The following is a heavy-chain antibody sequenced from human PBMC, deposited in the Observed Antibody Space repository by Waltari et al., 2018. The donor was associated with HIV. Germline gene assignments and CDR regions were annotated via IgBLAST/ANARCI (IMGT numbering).Heavy chain of an antibody. D-gene: IGHD6-13*01. CDR1: GGSIRSNTW. CDR3: ARSYSSSWIIEY. CDR2: ILHTGST. Sequence: QMQLKESGPGLVKPSGTLSLTCAVSGGSIRSNTWWSWVRQSPGKGLEGIADILHTGSTNYNPSLQGRVTISVDKSKNEFALKMRSVTAADTAVYYCARSYSSSWIIEYWGQGILVTVSS. V-gene: IGHV4-4*02. J-gene: IGHJ4*02.